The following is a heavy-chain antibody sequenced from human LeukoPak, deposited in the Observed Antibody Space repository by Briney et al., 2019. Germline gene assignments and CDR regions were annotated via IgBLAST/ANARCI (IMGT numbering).Heavy chain of an antibody. V-gene: IGHV5-51*01. D-gene: IGHD3-3*01. J-gene: IGHJ3*02. CDR3: ARRPSYDFWSGYYGVDGLDI. CDR2: IYPGDSDT. Sequence: TGESLKISCEGSGYSFVSHWIVWVRQMPGKGLEWLGIIYPGDSDTRYSPSFQGQVTISADKSISTAYLQWNSLRASDTAMYYCARRPSYDFWSGYYGVDGLDIWGQGTMVTVSS. CDR1: GYSFVSHW.